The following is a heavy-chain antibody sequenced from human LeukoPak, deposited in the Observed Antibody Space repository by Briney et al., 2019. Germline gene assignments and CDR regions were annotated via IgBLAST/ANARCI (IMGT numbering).Heavy chain of an antibody. CDR2: INPNSGGT. D-gene: IGHD3-3*01. V-gene: IGHV1-2*02. J-gene: IGHJ4*02. Sequence: ASVKVSCKASGYTFTGYYMHWVRQAPGQGLEWLGWINPNSGGTNYAQKFQGRVTMTRNTSISTAYMELSSLRSEDTAVYYCARMSGFQIDYWGQGTLVTVSS. CDR3: ARMSGFQIDY. CDR1: GYTFTGYY.